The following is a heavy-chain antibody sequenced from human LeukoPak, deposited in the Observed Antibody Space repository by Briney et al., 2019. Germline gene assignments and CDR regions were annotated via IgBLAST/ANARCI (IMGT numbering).Heavy chain of an antibody. V-gene: IGHV1-69*01. D-gene: IGHD6-6*01. CDR3: ARDLARYSSSLNAFDY. CDR2: IIPIFGTA. Sequence: SVKVSCKASGGTFSSYAISWVRQAPGRGLEWMGGIIPIFGTANYAQKFQGRVTITADESTSTAYMELSSLRSEDTAVYYCARDLARYSSSLNAFDYWGQGTLVTVSS. J-gene: IGHJ4*02. CDR1: GGTFSSYA.